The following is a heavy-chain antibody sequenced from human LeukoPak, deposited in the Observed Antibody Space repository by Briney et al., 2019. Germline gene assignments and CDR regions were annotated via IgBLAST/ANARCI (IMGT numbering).Heavy chain of an antibody. V-gene: IGHV1-69*05. D-gene: IGHD1-7*01. CDR3: ATPGTTRGGEFDY. CDR2: IIPIFGTA. CDR1: GGTFSSYA. Sequence: SVKVSCKASGGTFSSYAISWVRQAPGQGLEWMGGIIPIFGTANYAQKFQGRVTITTDESTSTAYMELSSLRSEDTAVYYCATPGTTRGGEFDYWGQGTLVTVSS. J-gene: IGHJ4*02.